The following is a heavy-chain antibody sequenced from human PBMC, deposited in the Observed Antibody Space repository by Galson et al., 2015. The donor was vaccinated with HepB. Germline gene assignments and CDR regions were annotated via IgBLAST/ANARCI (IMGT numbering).Heavy chain of an antibody. CDR1: GFTVSANY. V-gene: IGHV3-53*04. CDR3: ARSRSSNWYYFDY. CDR2: IYSGGST. J-gene: IGHJ4*02. D-gene: IGHD6-13*01. Sequence: SLRLSCAASGFTVSANYMSWVRQAPGKGLEWVSVIYSGGSTYYADSVKGRFTISRHNSKNTLYLQMNSLRVEDTAVYYCARSRSSNWYYFDYWGQGTLVTVSS.